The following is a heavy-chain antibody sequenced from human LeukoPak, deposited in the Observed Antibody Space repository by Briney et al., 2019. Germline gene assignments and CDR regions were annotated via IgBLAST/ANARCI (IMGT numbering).Heavy chain of an antibody. V-gene: IGHV3-33*01. J-gene: IGHJ4*02. CDR2: IWYDGSNK. D-gene: IGHD5-12*01. Sequence: PGGSLRLSCAASGFTFSSYGMHWVRQAPDKGLEWVAVIWYDGSNKYYADSVKGRFTISRDNSKNTLYLQMNSLRAEDTAVYYCARVSGWLRFYYFDYWGQGTLVTVSS. CDR3: ARVSGWLRFYYFDY. CDR1: GFTFSSYG.